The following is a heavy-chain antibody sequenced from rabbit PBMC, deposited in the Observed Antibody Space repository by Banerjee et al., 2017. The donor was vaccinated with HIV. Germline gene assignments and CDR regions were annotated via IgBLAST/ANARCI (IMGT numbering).Heavy chain of an antibody. J-gene: IGHJ4*01. V-gene: IGHV1S45*01. CDR3: ARSTYYYFNL. CDR2: IYTVSGST. D-gene: IGHD8-1*01. Sequence: QEQLVEHGGDLVQPEGSLTLTCKASGLDFSSSYWIYWVRQAPGKGLEWIGCIYTVSGSTYYASWAKGRFTISKTSSTTVTLQMTSLTAADTATYFCARSTYYYFNLWGPGTLVTVS. CDR1: GLDFSSSYW.